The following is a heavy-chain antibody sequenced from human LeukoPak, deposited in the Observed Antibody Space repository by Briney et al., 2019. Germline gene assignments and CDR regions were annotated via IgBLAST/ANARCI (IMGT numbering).Heavy chain of an antibody. CDR3: ARDLGSSGHTPPHFDY. J-gene: IGHJ4*02. CDR2: ISYDGSNK. V-gene: IGHV3-30*03. D-gene: IGHD3-22*01. CDR1: GFTFSNAW. Sequence: GGSLRLSCAASGFTFSNAWMTWVRQAPGKGLEWVAVISYDGSNKHYADSVKGRFTISRDNSKNTLYLQMNSLRAEDTAVYYCARDLGSSGHTPPHFDYWGQGTLVTVSS.